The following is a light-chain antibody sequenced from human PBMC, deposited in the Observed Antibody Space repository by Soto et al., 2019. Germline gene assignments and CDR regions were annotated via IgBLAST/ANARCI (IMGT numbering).Light chain of an antibody. CDR1: QSVSSSY. Sequence: EIVLTQSPGTLSLSPWERATLSCRASQSVSSSYLAWYQQKPGQAPRLLIYGASSRATGIPDRFSGSGSGTDVTLPISRREPGGFAVYYCQQYGSAPLTFGGGTKVEL. CDR2: GAS. J-gene: IGKJ4*01. CDR3: QQYGSAPLT. V-gene: IGKV3-20*01.